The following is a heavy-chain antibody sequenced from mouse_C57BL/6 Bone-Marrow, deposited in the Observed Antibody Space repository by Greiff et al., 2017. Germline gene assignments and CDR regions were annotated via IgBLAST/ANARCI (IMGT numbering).Heavy chain of an antibody. CDR1: EYEFPSHD. J-gene: IGHJ2*01. CDR2: INSDGGST. Sequence: EVMLVESGGGLVQPGESLKLSCESNEYEFPSHDMSWVRKTPEKRLELVAAINSDGGSTYYPDTMERRFSISRDNTKKTLYLQMSSLRSEDTALYYCARRKPMITSFDYWGQGTTLTVSS. V-gene: IGHV5-2*01. CDR3: ARRKPMITSFDY. D-gene: IGHD2-4*01.